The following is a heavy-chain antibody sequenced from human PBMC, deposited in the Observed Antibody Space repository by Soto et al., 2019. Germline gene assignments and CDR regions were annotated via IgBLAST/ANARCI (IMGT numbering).Heavy chain of an antibody. CDR2: IYDSGIT. CDR3: ARHGSN. CDR1: GVSISNSSYY. J-gene: IGHJ4*02. Sequence: SETLSLTCTVSGVSISNSSYYWGWIRRHPGKGLEGIGTIYDSGITYYNPSLKSRVTISVDTSKNQFYLKLTSVTAADTAVYYCARHGSNWGQGTLVTVSS. V-gene: IGHV4-39*01.